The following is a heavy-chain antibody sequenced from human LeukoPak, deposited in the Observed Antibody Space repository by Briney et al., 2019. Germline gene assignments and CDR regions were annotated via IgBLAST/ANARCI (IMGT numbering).Heavy chain of an antibody. CDR3: AQGGYSSGWYGLDY. Sequence: SGPTLAKPTQTLTLTCTFSGFSLSTSGVGVGWIRQPPGKALEWLALIYWNDDKRYSPSLKSRLTITKDTSKNQVVLTMTDMDPVDTATYYCAQGGYSSGWYGLDYWGQGTWSPSPQ. J-gene: IGHJ4*02. V-gene: IGHV2-5*01. D-gene: IGHD6-19*01. CDR2: IYWNDDK. CDR1: GFSLSTSGVG.